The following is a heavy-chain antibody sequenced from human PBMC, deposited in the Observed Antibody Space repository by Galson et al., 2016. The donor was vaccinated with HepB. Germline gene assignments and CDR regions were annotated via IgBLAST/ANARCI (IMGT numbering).Heavy chain of an antibody. J-gene: IGHJ4*02. D-gene: IGHD6-19*01. V-gene: IGHV4-39*01. CDR1: GFSISSSNYY. Sequence: ETLSLTCAVSGFSISSSNYYWGWIRQPPGKGLEWIGSVYYSGSTYYNPALKSRVAISVDTSKSQLSLKMGSVTAADTAVYYCARQRGYSSEFDIWGQGPLVTVSS. CDR3: ARQRGYSSEFDI. CDR2: VYYSGST.